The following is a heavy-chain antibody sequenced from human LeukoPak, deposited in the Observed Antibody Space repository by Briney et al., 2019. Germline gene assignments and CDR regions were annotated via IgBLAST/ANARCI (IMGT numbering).Heavy chain of an antibody. D-gene: IGHD3-16*01. CDR3: AREGDRHLTFDY. J-gene: IGHJ4*02. CDR2: TAYEGGEK. CDR1: GSTFSGHL. Sequence: GRSLRLSCAASGSTFSGHLLHWVRQAPGKGLEWVAGTAYEGGEKYYADSVSGRFTISRDNSDNTVYLQMNGLRLEDTAVYFCAREGDRHLTFDYWGRGTLVTVYS. V-gene: IGHV3-30*01.